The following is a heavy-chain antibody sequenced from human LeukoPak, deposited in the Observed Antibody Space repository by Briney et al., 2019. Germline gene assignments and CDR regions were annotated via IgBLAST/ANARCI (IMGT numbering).Heavy chain of an antibody. V-gene: IGHV3-33*01. CDR1: GFTFSSYG. D-gene: IGHD1-1*01. CDR3: ARTYNIRYFDN. CDR2: IWSDGSNE. J-gene: IGHJ4*02. Sequence: GGPLRLSCAASGFTFSSYGMHWVRQAPGKGLERVAVIWSDGSNEYYADSVKGRFTISRDNSKNTLYLQMSSLRAVDTAVYYCARTYNIRYFDNWGQGTLVTVSS.